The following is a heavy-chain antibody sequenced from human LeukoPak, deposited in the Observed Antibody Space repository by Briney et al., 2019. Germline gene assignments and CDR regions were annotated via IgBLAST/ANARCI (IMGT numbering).Heavy chain of an antibody. CDR3: ARDKGTSYLSSFDY. Sequence: SETLSLTCTVSGGSMNQYYWSWIRQPAGKGLEWIGRIYSTGTTYYKPSLKSRVTMSVDTSHNQFFLKLNSVTAADTAVYYCARDKGTSYLSSFDYWGQGTLVTVSS. CDR2: IYSTGTT. J-gene: IGHJ4*02. CDR1: GGSMNQYY. V-gene: IGHV4-4*07. D-gene: IGHD6-6*01.